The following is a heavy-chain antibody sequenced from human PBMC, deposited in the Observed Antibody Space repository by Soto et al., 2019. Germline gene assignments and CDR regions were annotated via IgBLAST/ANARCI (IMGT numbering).Heavy chain of an antibody. D-gene: IGHD3-3*01. CDR2: INPDGSIT. J-gene: IGHJ4*02. V-gene: IGHV3-74*01. Sequence: GGSVRLSCAVSGFVFSSYWLHWVRKAPGEVLVWVSRINPDGSITTYADSVKGRFTISRDNAKNTLSLQMNNLRGEDTAVYYCGPDLGGADAYHFRGQGTLVTVSS. CDR1: GFVFSSYW. CDR3: GPDLGGADAYHF.